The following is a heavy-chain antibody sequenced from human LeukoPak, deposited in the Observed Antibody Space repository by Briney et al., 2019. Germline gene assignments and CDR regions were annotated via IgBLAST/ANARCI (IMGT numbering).Heavy chain of an antibody. CDR3: ARRADWGADAFDI. CDR1: GYTFTSYY. V-gene: IGHV1-2*02. D-gene: IGHD7-27*01. CDR2: INPNSGGT. J-gene: IGHJ3*02. Sequence: ASVKVSCKASGYTFTSYYMHWVRQAPGQGLEWMGWINPNSGGTNYAQKFQGRVTMTRDTSISTAYMELSRLRSDDTAVYYCARRADWGADAFDIWGQGTVVTVSS.